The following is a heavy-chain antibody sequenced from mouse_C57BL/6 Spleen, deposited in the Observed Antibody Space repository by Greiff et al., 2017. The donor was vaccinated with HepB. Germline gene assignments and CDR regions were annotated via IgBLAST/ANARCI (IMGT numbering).Heavy chain of an antibody. Sequence: DVMLVESGEGLVKPGGSLKLSCAASGFTFSSYAMSWVRQTPEKRLEWVAYISSGGDYIYYADTVKGRFTISRDNARNTLYLQMSSLKSEDTAMYYCTRDGDYYGSSQFAYWGQGTLVTVSA. CDR1: GFTFSSYA. D-gene: IGHD1-1*01. J-gene: IGHJ3*01. CDR3: TRDGDYYGSSQFAY. V-gene: IGHV5-9-1*02. CDR2: ISSGGDYI.